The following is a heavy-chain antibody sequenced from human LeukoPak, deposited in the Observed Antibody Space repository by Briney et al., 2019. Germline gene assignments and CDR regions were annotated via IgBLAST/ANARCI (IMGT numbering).Heavy chain of an antibody. J-gene: IGHJ4*02. CDR2: INPSGGST. Sequence: DSVKVSCKASGYTFTSYYMHWVRQAPGQGLEWMGIINPSGGSTSYAQKFQGRVTVTRDTSTSTVHMELSGLRSEDTAVYYCARDQEGFDYWGQGTLVTVST. CDR1: GYTFTSYY. CDR3: ARDQEGFDY. V-gene: IGHV1-46*01.